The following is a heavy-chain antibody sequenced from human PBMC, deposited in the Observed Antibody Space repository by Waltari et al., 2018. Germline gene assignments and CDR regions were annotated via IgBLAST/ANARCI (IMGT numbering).Heavy chain of an antibody. CDR2: ST. CDR3: ARDPY. Sequence: STNYNPSLKSRVTISVDTSKNQFSLKLSSVTAADTAVYYCARDPYWGQGTLVTVSS. J-gene: IGHJ4*02. V-gene: IGHV4-59*01.